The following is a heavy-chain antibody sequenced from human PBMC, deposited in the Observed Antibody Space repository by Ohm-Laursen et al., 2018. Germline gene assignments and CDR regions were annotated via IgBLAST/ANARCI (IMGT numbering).Heavy chain of an antibody. D-gene: IGHD3-22*01. Sequence: SLRLSCTASGFAFSNSWLTWVRQAPGKGLEWVSIIYAGGSTYYADSVKGRFTISRDNSKNTLYLQMNSLRVEDTAVYYCARAPYDSSAYYYFDFWGQGTLVTVSS. CDR3: ARAPYDSSAYYYFDF. V-gene: IGHV3-66*01. CDR1: GFAFSNSW. J-gene: IGHJ4*02. CDR2: IYAGGST.